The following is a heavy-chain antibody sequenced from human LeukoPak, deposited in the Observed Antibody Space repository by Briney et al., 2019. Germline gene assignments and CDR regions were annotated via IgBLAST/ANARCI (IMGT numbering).Heavy chain of an antibody. V-gene: IGHV1-2*02. CDR2: INPNSGGT. Sequence: GASVKVSCKGSGYTFTGYYMHWVRQAPGQGLEWMGWINPNSGGTNYAQQFQGRVTMTRDTSISTAYMELSRLRSDDTAVYYCARGTGGRGTMVRGKNYYYYYYMDVWGKGTTVTVSS. CDR3: ARGTGGRGTMVRGKNYYYYYYMDV. D-gene: IGHD3-10*01. J-gene: IGHJ6*03. CDR1: GYTFTGYY.